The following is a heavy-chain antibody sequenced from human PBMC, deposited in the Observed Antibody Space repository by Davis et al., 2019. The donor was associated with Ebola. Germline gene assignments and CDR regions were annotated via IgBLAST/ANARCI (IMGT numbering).Heavy chain of an antibody. Sequence: SETLSLTCAVYGGSFSGYYWSWIRQPPGKGLEWIGEINHSGSTNYNPSLKSRVTISVGTSKNQFSLQLSSVTAADTAVYYCARGRGSSWSRAGRFDYWGQGTLVTVSS. J-gene: IGHJ4*02. D-gene: IGHD6-13*01. CDR3: ARGRGSSWSRAGRFDY. CDR1: GGSFSGYY. CDR2: INHSGST. V-gene: IGHV4-34*01.